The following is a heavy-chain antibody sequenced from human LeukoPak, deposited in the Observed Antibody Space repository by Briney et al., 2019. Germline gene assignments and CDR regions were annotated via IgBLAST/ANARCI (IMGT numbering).Heavy chain of an antibody. D-gene: IGHD5-18*01. CDR2: INPNSGGT. Sequence: VASVKVSCKASGYTFTGYYMQWVRQAPGQGLDWMGWINPNSGGTNYAQKFQGRVTMTRDTSISTAYMELSRLRSDDTAVYYCARDGYSYGRPADYWGQGTLVTVSS. J-gene: IGHJ4*02. CDR3: ARDGYSYGRPADY. CDR1: GYTFTGYY. V-gene: IGHV1-2*02.